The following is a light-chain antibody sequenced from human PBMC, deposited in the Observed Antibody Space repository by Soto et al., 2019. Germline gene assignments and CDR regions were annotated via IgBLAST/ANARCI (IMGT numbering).Light chain of an antibody. J-gene: IGKJ5*01. CDR2: AAS. CDR3: QQLNSYRPI. Sequence: DIQLTQSPSFLSVYVGDRVTITCRASQDISSYVAWNQQKPGKAPKLLIYAASTLQSGVPSRFSGSGSGTEFTLTISSLQPEDFATYYCQQLNSYRPIFGQGTRLEIK. V-gene: IGKV1-9*01. CDR1: QDISSY.